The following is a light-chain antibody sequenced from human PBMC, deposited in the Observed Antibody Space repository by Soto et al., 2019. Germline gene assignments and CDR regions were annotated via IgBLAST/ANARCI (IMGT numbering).Light chain of an antibody. CDR3: QQYYSYSGT. V-gene: IGKV1-8*01. Sequence: AIRMTQSPSSLSASTGDRVTITCRASQGISSYLAWYQQKPRKAPKLLIYAASTLQSGVPSRFSGSGSGTDFTLTISCLQSEDFATYYCQQYYSYSGTFGQGTKVEIK. J-gene: IGKJ1*01. CDR1: QGISSY. CDR2: AAS.